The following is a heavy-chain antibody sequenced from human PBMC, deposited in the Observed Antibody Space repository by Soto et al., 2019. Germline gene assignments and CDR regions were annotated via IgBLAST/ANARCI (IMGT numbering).Heavy chain of an antibody. CDR3: AREAIRYFAWLPSGYWFDP. CDR2: INHSGST. J-gene: IGHJ5*02. Sequence: QVQLQQWGAGLLKPSETLSLTCAVYGGSFSGYYWSWIRQPPGKGLEWIGEINHSGSTNYNPSLKSRVTISVDTSKNQFSLKLSSVTAADTAVYYCAREAIRYFAWLPSGYWFDPWGQGTLVTVSS. D-gene: IGHD3-9*01. CDR1: GGSFSGYY. V-gene: IGHV4-34*01.